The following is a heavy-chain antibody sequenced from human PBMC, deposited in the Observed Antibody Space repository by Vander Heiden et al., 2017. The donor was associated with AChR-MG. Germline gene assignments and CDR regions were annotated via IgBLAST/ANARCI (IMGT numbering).Heavy chain of an antibody. V-gene: IGHV1-69*06. Sequence: QVQLVQSGAEVKKPGSSVKVSCKASGGTFSSYAISWVRQAPGQGLEWMGGIIPIFGTANYAQKFQGRVTITADKSTSTAYMELSSLRSEDTAVYYCARKRELLKDDYYYYGMDVWGQGTTVTVSS. CDR3: ARKRELLKDDYYYYGMDV. D-gene: IGHD3-10*01. J-gene: IGHJ6*02. CDR1: GGTFSSYA. CDR2: IIPIFGTA.